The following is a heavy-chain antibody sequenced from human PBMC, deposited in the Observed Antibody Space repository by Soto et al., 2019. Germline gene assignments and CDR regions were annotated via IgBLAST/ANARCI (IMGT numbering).Heavy chain of an antibody. CDR3: ARSYDTNGNSNDGFDI. D-gene: IGHD3-22*01. CDR1: GYIFSHYF. Sequence: EASVKVSCKASGYIFSHYFIHWVRQAPGQGPEWMGIINPASGSATYGLRFRGRFTITKDTSTSTVFMDLTSLRSEDTAVYYCARSYDTNGNSNDGFDIWGQGTMVTVSS. J-gene: IGHJ3*02. CDR2: INPASGSA. V-gene: IGHV1-46*01.